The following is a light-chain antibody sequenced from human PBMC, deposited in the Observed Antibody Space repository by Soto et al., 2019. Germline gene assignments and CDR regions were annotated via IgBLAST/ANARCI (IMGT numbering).Light chain of an antibody. CDR1: QSVLYSSNNKNY. CDR2: WAS. Sequence: DIVMTQSPDSLAVSLGERATINCKSSQSVLYSSNNKNYLAWYQQKPGQPPKLLIYWASTRESGVPDRFSGSGSGTDFTLPISSLQAEDVAVYYCQQYYSTPHTFGGGTKVGSN. CDR3: QQYYSTPHT. V-gene: IGKV4-1*01. J-gene: IGKJ4*01.